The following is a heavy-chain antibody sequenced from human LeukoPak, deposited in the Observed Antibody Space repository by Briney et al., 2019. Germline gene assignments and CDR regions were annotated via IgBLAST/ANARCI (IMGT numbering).Heavy chain of an antibody. J-gene: IGHJ4*02. V-gene: IGHV3-74*01. Sequence: GRSLSLSCAASGFTFSSYWVHWVRQAPEKCLVWVSCINSDGGATNYADSVKGRFTISRDNAKNTLYLQMNSLRAEDTAVEYCASVGYNSWYVFDYWGQGTLVTVSS. D-gene: IGHD2/OR15-2a*01. CDR3: ASVGYNSWYVFDY. CDR1: GFTFSSYW. CDR2: INSDGGAT.